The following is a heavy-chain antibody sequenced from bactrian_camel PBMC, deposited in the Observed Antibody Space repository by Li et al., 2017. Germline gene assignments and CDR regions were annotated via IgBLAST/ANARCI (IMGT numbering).Heavy chain of an antibody. CDR1: AYTPANVR. CDR2: LASDGSS. CDR3: ARVADGGGVCVATMPPWAKY. D-gene: IGHD4*01. V-gene: IGHV3S53*01. J-gene: IGHJ4*01. Sequence: HVQLVESGGGSVQAGGPLRLSCAFDAYTPANVRMAWFRRAPGKERVGVASLASDGSSIYANSLKGRFTISKDNAKNTLYLQMNRLKPEDTAMYYCARVADGGGVCVATMPPWAKYRGQGTQVTVS.